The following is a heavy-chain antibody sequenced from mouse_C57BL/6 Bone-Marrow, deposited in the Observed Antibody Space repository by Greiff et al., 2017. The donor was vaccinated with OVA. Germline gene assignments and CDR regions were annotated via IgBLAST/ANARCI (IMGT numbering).Heavy chain of an antibody. CDR1: GFTFSDYG. J-gene: IGHJ3*01. D-gene: IGHD1-1*01. CDR2: ISSGSSTI. V-gene: IGHV5-17*01. Sequence: EVHLVESGGGLVKPGGSLKLSCAASGFTFSDYGMHWVRQAPEKGLEWVAYISSGSSTIYYADTVKGRFTISRDNAKNTLFLQMTSLRSEDTAMYYCARSYYYGSSSPFAYWGQGTLVTVSA. CDR3: ARSYYYGSSSPFAY.